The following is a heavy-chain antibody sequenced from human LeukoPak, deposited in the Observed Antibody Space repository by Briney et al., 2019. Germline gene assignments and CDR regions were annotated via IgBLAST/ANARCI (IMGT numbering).Heavy chain of an antibody. D-gene: IGHD3-3*01. Sequence: ASVKASCKASGYTFTSYGISWVRQAPGQGLEWMGWINPNSGGTNYAQKFQGRVTMTRDTSISTAYMELSRLRSDDTAVYYCARGQSRITIFGGTDYWGQGTLVTVSS. J-gene: IGHJ4*02. CDR1: GYTFTSYG. CDR3: ARGQSRITIFGGTDY. V-gene: IGHV1-2*02. CDR2: INPNSGGT.